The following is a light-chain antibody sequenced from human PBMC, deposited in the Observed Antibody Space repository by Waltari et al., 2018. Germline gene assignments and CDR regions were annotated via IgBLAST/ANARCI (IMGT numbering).Light chain of an antibody. CDR2: AAS. Sequence: VVLTQSPATLSVSPGDRATLSCRASQSVSTNLAWYQQKPGQAPRLLIFAASTRATGVPVRFSGSGSGTEFTLSISSLQSEDFAVYYCHQYDKWPPRYTFGPGTRLDTK. CDR3: HQYDKWPPRYT. CDR1: QSVSTN. J-gene: IGKJ2*01. V-gene: IGKV3-15*01.